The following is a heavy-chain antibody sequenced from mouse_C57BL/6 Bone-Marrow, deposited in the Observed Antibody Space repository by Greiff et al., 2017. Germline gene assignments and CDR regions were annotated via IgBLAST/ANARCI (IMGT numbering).Heavy chain of an antibody. V-gene: IGHV5-6*01. CDR2: ISSGGSYT. Sequence: EVQLVESGGDLVKPGGSLKLSCAASGFTFSSYGMSWVRQTPDKRLEWVATISSGGSYTYYPDSVKGRFTISRDNAKNTLYLQMSSLKSEDTAMYYCAGRGITAYFDYWGQDTTLTVSS. J-gene: IGHJ2*01. CDR1: GFTFSSYG. D-gene: IGHD2-4*01. CDR3: AGRGITAYFDY.